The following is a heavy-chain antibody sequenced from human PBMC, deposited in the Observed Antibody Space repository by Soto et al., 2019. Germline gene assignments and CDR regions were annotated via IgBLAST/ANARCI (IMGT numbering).Heavy chain of an antibody. J-gene: IGHJ4*02. CDR2: IIPIFGTA. CDR3: ASPVTSGSYYREFDY. V-gene: IGHV1-69*12. Sequence: QVQLVQSGAEVKKPGSSVKVSCKASGGTFSSYAISWVRQAPGQGLEWMGGIIPIFGTANYAQQFQGRVTITADESTSTAYMELSRLRSEDTAVYYCASPVTSGSYYREFDYWGQGTLVTVSS. D-gene: IGHD1-26*01. CDR1: GGTFSSYA.